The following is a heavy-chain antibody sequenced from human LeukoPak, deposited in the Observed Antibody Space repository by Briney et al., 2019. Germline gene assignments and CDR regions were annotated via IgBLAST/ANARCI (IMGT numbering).Heavy chain of an antibody. J-gene: IGHJ4*02. CDR2: ISAYNGNT. Sequence: ASVKVSCKASGYTFTGYGISWVRQAPGQGLEWMGWISAYNGNTNYAQKLQGRVTMTTDTSTSTAYMELRSLRSDDTAVYYCARESDPDYYGDYAWFDYWGQGTLVTVSS. D-gene: IGHD4-17*01. CDR1: GYTFTGYG. CDR3: ARESDPDYYGDYAWFDY. V-gene: IGHV1-18*01.